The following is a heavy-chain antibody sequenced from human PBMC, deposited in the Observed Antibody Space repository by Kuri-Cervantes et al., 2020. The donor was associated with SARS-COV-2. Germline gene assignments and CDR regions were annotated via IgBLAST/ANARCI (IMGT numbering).Heavy chain of an antibody. CDR3: ARGPRGVGFDY. CDR2: ISYDGSNK. D-gene: IGHD3-10*01. CDR1: GFTFSSYA. J-gene: IGHJ4*02. V-gene: IGHV3-30-3*01. Sequence: GESLKISCAASGFTFSSYAMHWVRQAPGKGLEWVAVISYDGSNKYYADSVKGRFTISRDNSKNTLSLEMNNLRDDDTALYYCARGPRGVGFDYWGQGTRVTVSS.